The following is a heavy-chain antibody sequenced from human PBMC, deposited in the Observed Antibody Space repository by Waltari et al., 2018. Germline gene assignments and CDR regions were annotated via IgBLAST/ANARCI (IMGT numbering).Heavy chain of an antibody. CDR2: INPRSGDT. V-gene: IGHV1-2*02. D-gene: IGHD1-20*01. CDR3: GRGGISYDYYYYMEV. CDR1: GYTFSGYY. J-gene: IGHJ6*03. Sequence: QVQLVQSGAEVKKPGASVKVSCKASGYTFSGYYIQCVRQAPGQGLEWMGWINPRSGDTKYSQKFQGRVTVTADTSISTAYMEVTGLRSDDTAVYYCGRGGISYDYYYYMEVWGRGTTVTVSS.